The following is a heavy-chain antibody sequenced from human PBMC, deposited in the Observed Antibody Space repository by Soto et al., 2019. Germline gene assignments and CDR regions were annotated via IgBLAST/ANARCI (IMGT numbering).Heavy chain of an antibody. Sequence: ASVKVSCKASGFSFTGYYTHWLRQAPGQGLEWMGWINAHSGGTEYAQKFQGRVTLTRDTSIATAYLTLTSLTSNDTALYSCAQDLTRQLAYWLDPWGQGTQVTVSS. CDR3: AQDLTRQLAYWLDP. D-gene: IGHD6-6*01. CDR1: GFSFTGYY. V-gene: IGHV1-2*02. J-gene: IGHJ5*02. CDR2: INAHSGGT.